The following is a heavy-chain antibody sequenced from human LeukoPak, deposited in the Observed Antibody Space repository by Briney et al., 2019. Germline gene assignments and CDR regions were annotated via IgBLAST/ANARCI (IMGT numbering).Heavy chain of an antibody. J-gene: IGHJ4*01. CDR3: ARDAQRGFDYSNSLKY. CDR2: IWSDGSNR. Sequence: PGRSLRLSCAVSGFIFSHYGLHWVRQAPGKGLEWVAVIWSDGSNRFYAASVKGRFSISRDNSQNTLFLQMNSLRAEDTAMYYCARDAQRGFDYSNSLKYWGHGTLVTVSS. V-gene: IGHV3-33*01. CDR1: GFIFSHYG. D-gene: IGHD4-11*01.